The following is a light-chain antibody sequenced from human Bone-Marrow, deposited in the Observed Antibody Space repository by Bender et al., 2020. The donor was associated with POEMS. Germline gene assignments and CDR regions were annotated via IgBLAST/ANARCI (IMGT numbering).Light chain of an antibody. CDR1: SSDVGGYNY. CDR2: DVS. Sequence: QSALTQPASLSGSPGQSITISCTGTSSDVGGYNYVSWYQQHPGEVPKLMIYDVSNRPSGVSNRFSGSKSGNTASLTISGLQAEDEADYYCSSYTSSSTLVFGGGTKLTVL. CDR3: SSYTSSSTLV. V-gene: IGLV2-14*03. J-gene: IGLJ3*02.